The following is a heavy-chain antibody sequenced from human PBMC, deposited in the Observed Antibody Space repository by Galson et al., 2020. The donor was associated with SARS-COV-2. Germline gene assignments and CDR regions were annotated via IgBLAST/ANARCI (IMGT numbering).Heavy chain of an antibody. CDR1: GYTFTSYG. J-gene: IGHJ6*02. Sequence: ASVKVSCKASGYTFTSYGISWVRQAPGQGLEWMGWISAYNGNTNYAQKLQGRVTMTTDTSTSTAYMELRSLRSDDTAVYYCARDHPITMVRGPPGEGWYYYGMDVWGQGTTVTVSS. V-gene: IGHV1-18*01. D-gene: IGHD3-10*01. CDR2: ISAYNGNT. CDR3: ARDHPITMVRGPPGEGWYYYGMDV.